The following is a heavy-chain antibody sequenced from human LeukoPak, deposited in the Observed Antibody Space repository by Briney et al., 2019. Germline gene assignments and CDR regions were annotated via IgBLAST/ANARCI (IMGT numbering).Heavy chain of an antibody. CDR1: GFTFCDYA. CDR3: TRKHDYGDYDESDFDY. Sequence: GESLRLSCTASGFTFCDYAMSWVRQAPGKGLEWVGFISSKAYGGTTEYAASVKGRFTISRDDSKSIAYLRMNSLNTEDTAVYYCTRKHDYGDYDESDFDYWGQGTLVTVSS. D-gene: IGHD4-17*01. J-gene: IGHJ4*02. V-gene: IGHV3-49*04. CDR2: ISSKAYGGTT.